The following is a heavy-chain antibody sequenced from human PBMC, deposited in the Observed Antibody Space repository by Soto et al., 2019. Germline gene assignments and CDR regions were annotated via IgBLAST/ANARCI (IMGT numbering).Heavy chain of an antibody. CDR2: IYNSGST. D-gene: IGHD4-17*01. Sequence: QVQLQESGPGLVQPAQTLSLACTVSGDSISSGGYYWIWIRQHPGKGLEWIGYIYNSGSTFYNPSLKSRVTISVDTSKNQFSLKRSSVTAADTAVYYCARGLSVTLFDFWGQGTLVTVSS. CDR3: ARGLSVTLFDF. CDR1: GDSISSGGYY. V-gene: IGHV4-31*03. J-gene: IGHJ4*02.